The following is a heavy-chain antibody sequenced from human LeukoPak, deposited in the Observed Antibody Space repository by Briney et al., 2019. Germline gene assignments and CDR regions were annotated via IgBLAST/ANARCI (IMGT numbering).Heavy chain of an antibody. V-gene: IGHV4-31*03. D-gene: IGHD3-22*01. CDR3: ARVAQSDYYDSSGYYTFDY. CDR1: GGSISSGGYY. J-gene: IGHJ4*02. Sequence: SETLSLTCTVSGGSISSGGYYWSWIRQHPGKGLEWIGYIYYSGSTYYNPSLKSRVTISVDTSKNQFSLKLSSVTAADTAVYYCARVAQSDYYDSSGYYTFDYWGQGTLVTVSS. CDR2: IYYSGST.